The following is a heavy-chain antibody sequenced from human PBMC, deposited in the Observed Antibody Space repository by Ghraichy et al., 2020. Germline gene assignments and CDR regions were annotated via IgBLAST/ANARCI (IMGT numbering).Heavy chain of an antibody. V-gene: IGHV3-48*02. CDR2: ISSSTYTI. J-gene: IGHJ4*02. CDR3: VRDRAAITAPFDY. Sequence: GGSLRLTCAASGFTFSSYSMNWVRQAPGKGLEWVSYISSSTYTIYYADSVKGRFTISRDNAKNSLYLQMNSLSDGDTAVYYCVRDRAAITAPFDYWGQGTLGTVSS. CDR1: GFTFSSYS. D-gene: IGHD5-24*01.